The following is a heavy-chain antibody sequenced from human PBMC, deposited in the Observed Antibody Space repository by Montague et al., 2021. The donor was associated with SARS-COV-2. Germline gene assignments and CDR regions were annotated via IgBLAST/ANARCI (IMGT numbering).Heavy chain of an antibody. CDR1: GGSFSDYH. V-gene: IGHV4-34*01. D-gene: IGHD1-1*01. CDR3: ARGAPGY. Sequence: SETLSLTCAVYGGSFSDYHWTWIRQSPGAGLEWIWQINYGGSTKYNPSLKGGVTISIYTSKNQFSLKLTTVTAADTAVYYCARGAPGYWGQGTLVTVSS. CDR2: INYGGST. J-gene: IGHJ4*02.